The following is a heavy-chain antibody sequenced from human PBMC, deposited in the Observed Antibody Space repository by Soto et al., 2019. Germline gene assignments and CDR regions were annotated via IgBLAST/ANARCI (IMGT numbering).Heavy chain of an antibody. CDR2: IHYSGST. J-gene: IGHJ5*02. Sequence: QVQLHESGPGLVEPSQTLSLTCTVSGGSISGEGYYWSWIRQYSGRGLEWIGYIHYSGSTYYNPSLKSRVIISVDTSKTQFFLNLSSVTAADTAVYYCARASTATAGWANWFDRWGQGTLVTVSS. D-gene: IGHD6-13*01. CDR3: ARASTATAGWANWFDR. CDR1: GGSISGEGYY. V-gene: IGHV4-31*03.